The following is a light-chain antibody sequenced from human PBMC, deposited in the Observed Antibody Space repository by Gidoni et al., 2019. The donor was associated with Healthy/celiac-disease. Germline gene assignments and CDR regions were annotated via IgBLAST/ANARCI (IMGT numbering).Light chain of an antibody. CDR3: AAWDDSLNGVV. CDR2: YDD. J-gene: IGLJ2*01. V-gene: IGLV1-36*01. CDR1: SSNIGNNA. Sequence: QSVLTQPPSVSEAPRQRVTISCSGSSSNIGNNAVNWYKHIPGKAPKLLIYYDDLLPSGVSDRFSVSKSGTSASLAISGLQSEDEADYYCAAWDDSLNGVVCGGGTKLTVL.